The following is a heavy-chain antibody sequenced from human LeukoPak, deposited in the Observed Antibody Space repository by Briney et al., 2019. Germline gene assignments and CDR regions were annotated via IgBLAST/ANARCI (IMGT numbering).Heavy chain of an antibody. CDR2: ISSNSDAV. CDR1: GFTFDDYA. V-gene: IGHV3-9*01. D-gene: IGHD3-3*01. CDR3: AKDRWTIFGVSSGVGWFDP. J-gene: IGHJ5*02. Sequence: PGGSLRLSCAASGFTFDDYAMHWVRQHPGKGLEWVSGISSNSDAVAYADSLKGRFTISRDNAKNSLYLQMNSLRDEDTAFYYCAKDRWTIFGVSSGVGWFDPWGQGTLVSVSS.